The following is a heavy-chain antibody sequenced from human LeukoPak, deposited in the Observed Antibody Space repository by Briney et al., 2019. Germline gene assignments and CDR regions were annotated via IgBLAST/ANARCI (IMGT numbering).Heavy chain of an antibody. CDR1: GYSFSDYD. D-gene: IGHD1-14*01. CDR2: INLYNGAT. CDR3: ASWAGGNEPVASFDY. J-gene: IGHJ4*02. Sequence: PVASVKLSCKASGYSFSDYDMYWVRQAPGKGLECMAWINLYNGATKYAQRFQSRVTMTRDTSISTAYMELSRLRSDDTATYYCASWAGGNEPVASFDYWGQGTLVTVSS. V-gene: IGHV1-2*02.